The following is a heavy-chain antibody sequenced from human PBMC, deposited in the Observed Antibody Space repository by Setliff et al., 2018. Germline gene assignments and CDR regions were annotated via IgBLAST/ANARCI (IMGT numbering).Heavy chain of an antibody. J-gene: IGHJ1*01. V-gene: IGHV3-74*01. CDR1: GFTLSSYW. Sequence: GSLRLSCAASGFTLSSYWMHWVRQDPGKGLVWVSRISSDGSSTTYADSVQGRVATSRDNAANSVSLRMSSLSPEDTAVYYCARDRDGHFQLWGRGTLVTVSS. CDR3: ARDRDGHFQL. CDR2: ISSDGSST.